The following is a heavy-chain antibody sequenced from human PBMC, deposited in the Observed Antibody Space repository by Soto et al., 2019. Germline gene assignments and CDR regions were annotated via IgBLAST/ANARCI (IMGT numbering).Heavy chain of an antibody. Sequence: QVQLVQSGAEVRKPGASVKVSCRASGYSFTSYYMHWVRQAPGQGLEWVGIINPSGDGTTYTQKFQGRATVYMDTSTSTVYLELSSLTSEGAAVYYCTRSYSGGAGVDFWGQGTLVTVSS. CDR1: GYSFTSYY. V-gene: IGHV1-46*01. CDR2: INPSGDGT. D-gene: IGHD1-26*01. CDR3: TRSYSGGAGVDF. J-gene: IGHJ4*02.